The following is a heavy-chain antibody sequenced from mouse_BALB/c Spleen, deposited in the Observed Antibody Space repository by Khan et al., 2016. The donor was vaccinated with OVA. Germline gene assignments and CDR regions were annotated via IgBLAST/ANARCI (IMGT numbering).Heavy chain of an antibody. Sequence: EVQLQESGPGLVKPSQSLSLTCTVTGYSITSGYAWNWIRQFPGNKLEWMGYISYSGGTSYNPSPKSRISLTRDTSKNQFFLQVNSVTTEDTATYYCARENYYGYYFDYWGQGTPLTVSS. CDR1: GYSITSGYA. D-gene: IGHD1-1*01. CDR2: ISYSGGT. V-gene: IGHV3-2*02. J-gene: IGHJ2*01. CDR3: ARENYYGYYFDY.